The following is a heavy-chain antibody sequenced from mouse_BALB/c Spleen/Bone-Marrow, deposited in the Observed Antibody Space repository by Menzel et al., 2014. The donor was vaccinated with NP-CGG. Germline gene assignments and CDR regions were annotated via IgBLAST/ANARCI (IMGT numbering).Heavy chain of an antibody. V-gene: IGHV2-9*02. CDR1: GFSLTSYG. D-gene: IGHD2-4*01. CDR3: ARSTMITEGFAY. J-gene: IGHJ3*01. CDR2: IWAGGST. Sequence: QVQLKDSGPDLVSPSQSLSITCTVSGFSLTSYGVHWVRQPPGKGLEWLGVIWAGGSTNYNSALMSRLSISKDNSKSQVFLKMNSLQTDDTAMYYCARSTMITEGFAYWGQGTLVTVSA.